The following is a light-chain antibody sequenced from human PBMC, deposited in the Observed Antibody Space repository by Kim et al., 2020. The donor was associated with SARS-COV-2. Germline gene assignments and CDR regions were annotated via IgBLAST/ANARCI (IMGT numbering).Light chain of an antibody. Sequence: ASAGDRVASTCRASQDISNSLAWYQQKPGKAPELMIYDAFTLQSGVSPRFSGSRSGTDFTLTISSPQSEEFATYCCQQHYIYPLTFGGGTKVDIK. J-gene: IGKJ4*01. CDR3: QQHYIYPLT. CDR2: DAF. V-gene: IGKV1-8*01. CDR1: QDISNS.